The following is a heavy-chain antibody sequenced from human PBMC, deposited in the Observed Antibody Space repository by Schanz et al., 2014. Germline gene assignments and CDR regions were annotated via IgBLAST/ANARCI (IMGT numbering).Heavy chain of an antibody. Sequence: EVHLLESGGGLVPPGGSLRLSCAASGFNFNNFAMTWVRQAPGKGLEWVIVISGSGGSTYYADSVKGRFTISRDNSKNTLYLQMNSLRAEDTAVYFCAKAADWPVTRFDPWGQGTRVTVSS. CDR3: AKAADWPVTRFDP. CDR2: ISGSGGST. D-gene: IGHD3-9*01. V-gene: IGHV3-23*01. CDR1: GFNFNNFA. J-gene: IGHJ5*02.